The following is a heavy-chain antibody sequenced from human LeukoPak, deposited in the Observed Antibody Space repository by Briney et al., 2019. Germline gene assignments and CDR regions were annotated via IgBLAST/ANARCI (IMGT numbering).Heavy chain of an antibody. J-gene: IGHJ4*02. CDR3: AKVFEVRGARRPKDY. V-gene: IGHV3-30*18. Sequence: GGSLRLSCAASGFTFGDYGMHWVRQAPGKGLEWVSLISYDGGNKFYADSVRDRFTISRDNSKNTLFLQMNSLRIEDTAVYYCAKVFEVRGARRPKDYWGQGTLVIVSS. D-gene: IGHD3-10*01. CDR2: ISYDGGNK. CDR1: GFTFGDYG.